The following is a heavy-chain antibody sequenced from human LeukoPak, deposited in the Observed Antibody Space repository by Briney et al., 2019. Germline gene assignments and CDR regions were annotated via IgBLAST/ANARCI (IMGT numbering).Heavy chain of an antibody. CDR2: IYPDDSET. CDR3: ARRGVVVPAAIVDAFDI. J-gene: IGHJ3*02. D-gene: IGHD2-2*01. CDR1: GYSFTNYW. V-gene: IGHV5-51*01. Sequence: GESLKISCRGSGYSFTNYWIAWVRQMPGKGLEWMGIIYPDDSETIYSPSFQGQVTISADKSISTAYLQWSSLKASDTAMYYCARRGVVVPAAIVDAFDIWGQGTIVTVSS.